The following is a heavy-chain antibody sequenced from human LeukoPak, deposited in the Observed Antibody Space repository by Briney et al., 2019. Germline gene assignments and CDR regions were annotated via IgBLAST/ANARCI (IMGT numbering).Heavy chain of an antibody. CDR3: AKDMSVPDY. CDR2: IWYDGSNK. D-gene: IGHD2-2*01. CDR1: GFTFSSYG. Sequence: QPGRSLRLSCAASGFTFSSYGMHWVRQAPGKGLEWVAVIWYDGSNKYHADSVKGRFTISRDNSKNTLYLQMNSLRAEDTAVYYCAKDMSVPDYWGQGTLVTVSS. J-gene: IGHJ4*02. V-gene: IGHV3-33*06.